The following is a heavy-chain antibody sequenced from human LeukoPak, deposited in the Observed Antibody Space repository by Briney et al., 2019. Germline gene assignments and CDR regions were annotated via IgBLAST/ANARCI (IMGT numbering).Heavy chain of an antibody. CDR1: GFTFSSYE. CDR2: ISSSGSTI. CDR3: ARDYERRGSSSVDY. V-gene: IGHV3-48*03. Sequence: PGGSLRLFCAASGFTFSSYEMNWVRQAPGKGLEWVSYISSSGSTIYYADSVKGRFTISRDNAKNSLYLQMNSLRAEDTAVYYCARDYERRGSSSVDYWGQRDLVTVSS. D-gene: IGHD6-13*01. J-gene: IGHJ4*02.